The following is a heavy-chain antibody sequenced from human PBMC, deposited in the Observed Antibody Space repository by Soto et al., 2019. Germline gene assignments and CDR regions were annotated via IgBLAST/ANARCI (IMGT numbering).Heavy chain of an antibody. CDR1: GGSISSGGYS. V-gene: IGHV4-30-2*01. J-gene: IGHJ5*02. Sequence: LSLTCAVSGGSISSGGYSWSWIRQPPGKGLEWIGYIYHSGSTYYNPSLKSRVTISVDRSKNQFSLKLSSVTTADTAVYYCARALGYCSSTSCYGWFDPWGQGTLVTVSS. CDR3: ARALGYCSSTSCYGWFDP. CDR2: IYHSGST. D-gene: IGHD2-2*01.